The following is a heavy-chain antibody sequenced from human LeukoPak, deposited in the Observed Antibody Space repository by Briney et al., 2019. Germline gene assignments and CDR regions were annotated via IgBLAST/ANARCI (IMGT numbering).Heavy chain of an antibody. D-gene: IGHD4-11*01. Sequence: GGSLRLSCAASGFSLSNYWMAWVRQAPGKGLEWVANIKEDGSDQHYVDSVRGRFTVSRDNAANSMYLQMSSLRPDDTAVYFCARSKDRGWPFDSRGQGTLVAVSS. J-gene: IGHJ4*02. CDR2: IKEDGSDQ. CDR1: GFSLSNYW. V-gene: IGHV3-7*01. CDR3: ARSKDRGWPFDS.